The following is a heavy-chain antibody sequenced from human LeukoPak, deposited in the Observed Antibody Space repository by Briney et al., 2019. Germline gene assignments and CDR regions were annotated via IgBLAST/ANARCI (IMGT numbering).Heavy chain of an antibody. J-gene: IGHJ4*02. Sequence: NPSETLSLTCTVSGGSISSGGYYWSWIRQPPGKGLEWIGYIYHSGSTYYNPSLKSRVTISVDRSKNQFSLKLSSVTAADTAVYYCARDSIAAAGNFDYWGQGTLVTVSS. CDR2: IYHSGST. CDR3: ARDSIAAAGNFDY. CDR1: GGSISSGGYY. D-gene: IGHD6-13*01. V-gene: IGHV4-30-2*01.